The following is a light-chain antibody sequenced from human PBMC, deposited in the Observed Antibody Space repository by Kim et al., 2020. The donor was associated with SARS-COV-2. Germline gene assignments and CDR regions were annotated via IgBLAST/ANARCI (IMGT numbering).Light chain of an antibody. J-gene: IGLJ3*02. Sequence: AIAISCTGNSSDVDDYNYVSWDQQHPGKAPKLMIYEVTKRPSGVSYRFSGSKSGNTASLTISGLQAEDEADYYCSSYTSSSGLMVFGGGTQLTVL. V-gene: IGLV2-14*01. CDR2: EVT. CDR3: SSYTSSSGLMV. CDR1: SSDVDDYNY.